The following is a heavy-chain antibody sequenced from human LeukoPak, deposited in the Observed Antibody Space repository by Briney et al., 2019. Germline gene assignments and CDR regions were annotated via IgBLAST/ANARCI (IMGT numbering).Heavy chain of an antibody. J-gene: IGHJ4*02. Sequence: GGSLRLSCAASGFTFSSYGMHWVRQAPGKGLEWVAVISYDGSNKYYADSVKGRFTISRDNSKNTLYLQMNSLRAEDTAVYYCAEGLGGYYYDSSGYYYFDYWGQGTLVTVSS. CDR2: ISYDGSNK. CDR3: AEGLGGYYYDSSGYYYFDY. CDR1: GFTFSSYG. D-gene: IGHD3-22*01. V-gene: IGHV3-30*18.